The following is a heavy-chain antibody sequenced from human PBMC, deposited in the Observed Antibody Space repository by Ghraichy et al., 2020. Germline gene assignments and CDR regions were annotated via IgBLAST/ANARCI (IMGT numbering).Heavy chain of an antibody. D-gene: IGHD3-9*01. V-gene: IGHV3-30*18. CDR1: GFTFSSYG. CDR2: ISYDGSNK. Sequence: GGSLRLSCAASGFTFSSYGMHWVRQAPGKGLEWVAVISYDGSNKYYADSVKGRFTISRDNSKNTLYLQMNSLRAEDTAVYYCAKGIRPERYFDWLFSVWGQGTLVTVSS. J-gene: IGHJ4*02. CDR3: AKGIRPERYFDWLFSV.